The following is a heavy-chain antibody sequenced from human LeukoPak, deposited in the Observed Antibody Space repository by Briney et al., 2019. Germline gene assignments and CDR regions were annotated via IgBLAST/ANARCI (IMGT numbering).Heavy chain of an antibody. CDR3: AKEGWGRYYFDY. CDR1: GFTFSSYA. V-gene: IGHV3-30*04. J-gene: IGHJ4*02. D-gene: IGHD1-26*01. CDR2: ISYDGSDK. Sequence: GGSLRLSCAASGFTFSSYAMDWVRQSPGKGLEWVAVISYDGSDKYYAEFVKGRFTISRDNSKNTLYLQMNSLRAEDTAVYYCAKEGWGRYYFDYWGQGTLVTVSS.